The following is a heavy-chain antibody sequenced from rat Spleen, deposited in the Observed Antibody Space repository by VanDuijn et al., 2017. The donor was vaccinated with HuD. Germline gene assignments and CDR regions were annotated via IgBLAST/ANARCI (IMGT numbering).Heavy chain of an antibody. V-gene: IGHV3-3*01. CDR3: ARRTHGFDY. J-gene: IGHJ2*01. Sequence: EVQLQESGPGLVKPSQSLSLTCSVTGHSITSGYRWNWIRKFPGNKLEWMGYINSAGITNYNPSLKSRISITRDTSKNQFFLQVNSVTTEDTATYYCARRTHGFDYWGQGVMVTVSS. CDR1: GHSITSGYR. CDR2: INSAGIT. D-gene: IGHD3-1*01.